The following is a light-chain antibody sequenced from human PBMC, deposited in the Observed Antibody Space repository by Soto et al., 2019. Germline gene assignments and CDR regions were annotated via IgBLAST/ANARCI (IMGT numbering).Light chain of an antibody. V-gene: IGLV2-23*01. CDR1: SSDVGSSAL. Sequence: QSVLTQPASVSGSPGQSITIPCTGISSDVGSSALVSWYQQHPGRAPKLMIYEASQRPSGVSNRFSGSKSGNTASLTISGLQAEDEADYYCCSYAGSITWVFGGGTKLTVL. J-gene: IGLJ3*02. CDR3: CSYAGSITWV. CDR2: EAS.